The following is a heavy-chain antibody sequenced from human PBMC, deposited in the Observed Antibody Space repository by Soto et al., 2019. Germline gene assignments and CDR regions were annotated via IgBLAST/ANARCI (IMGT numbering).Heavy chain of an antibody. CDR2: SRNKANSYST. J-gene: IGHJ6*02. CDR3: ARGVVIMKSYSGLDV. CDR1: GFSFNDHY. Sequence: EVQLVESGGGLVQPGGSLRLSCVASGFSFNDHYMDWVRQAPGKGLEWVGRSRNKANSYSTDYAASVKGRFTISRDDPESSLHRQMKSLKMEDTAVYYCARGVVIMKSYSGLDVSGQETTVNDSS. V-gene: IGHV3-72*01. D-gene: IGHD3-9*01.